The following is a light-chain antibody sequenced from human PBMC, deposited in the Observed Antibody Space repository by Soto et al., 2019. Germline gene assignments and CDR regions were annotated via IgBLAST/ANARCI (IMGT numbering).Light chain of an antibody. V-gene: IGKV1-5*01. Sequence: DIQMTQSPSSLSASVGDRVTIACRASQTISNYLHWYQQKPGKAPKLLIYDASSLESGVPSRFSGSGSGTEFTLTISSLQPDDFATYYCQHYNSYSEAFGQGTKVDIK. CDR1: QTISNY. CDR3: QHYNSYSEA. J-gene: IGKJ1*01. CDR2: DAS.